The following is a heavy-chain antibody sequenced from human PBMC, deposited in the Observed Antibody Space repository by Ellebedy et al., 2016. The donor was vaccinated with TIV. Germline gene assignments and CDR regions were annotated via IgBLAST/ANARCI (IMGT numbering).Heavy chain of an antibody. CDR2: ISGSGGSK. Sequence: GESLKISCAASGFTFSSYAMSWVRQAPGKGLEWVSAISGSGGSKYYADSVKGRFTLSKDNSKNTLFLQMNSLRAEDTALYYCVKDAGRGYSYGDHWGQGILVTVSS. V-gene: IGHV3-23*01. CDR3: VKDAGRGYSYGDH. CDR1: GFTFSSYA. J-gene: IGHJ4*02. D-gene: IGHD5-18*01.